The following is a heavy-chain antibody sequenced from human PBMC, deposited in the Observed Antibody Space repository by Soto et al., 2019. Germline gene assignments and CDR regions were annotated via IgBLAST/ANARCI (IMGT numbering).Heavy chain of an antibody. CDR2: IYWDDDK. J-gene: IGHJ4*02. Sequence: QITLNESGPTVVRPTETLTLTCRFSGFSLTTSGVGVGWIRQSPGKAPEWLALIYWDDDKRYSASLKSRLTITKDTAKNQLVLTVSDLDPTDTATYYCAHRVLRTVVGLVTTTAIYFDFWGQGTPVAVSS. D-gene: IGHD3-3*01. CDR3: AHRVLRTVVGLVTTTAIYFDF. CDR1: GFSLTTSGVG. V-gene: IGHV2-5*02.